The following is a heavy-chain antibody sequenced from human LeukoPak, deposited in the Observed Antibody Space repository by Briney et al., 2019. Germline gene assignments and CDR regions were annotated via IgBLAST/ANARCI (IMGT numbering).Heavy chain of an antibody. V-gene: IGHV3-23*01. Sequence: GGSLRLSCAASGFTFSNYAMSWVRQAPGKGLEWVSTISGAGGSTYYVDSVKGRFSISRDSSKNTVYLQMNSLRAEDTAAYYCARGFWQPLDYWGQGTLVTVSS. J-gene: IGHJ4*02. CDR3: ARGFWQPLDY. D-gene: IGHD3-10*01. CDR1: GFTFSNYA. CDR2: ISGAGGST.